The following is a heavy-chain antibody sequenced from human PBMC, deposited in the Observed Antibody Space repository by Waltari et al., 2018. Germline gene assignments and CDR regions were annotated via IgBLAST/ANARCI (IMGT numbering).Heavy chain of an antibody. CDR3: ARDLKAVAGPDV. CDR1: GYTFTGYY. CDR2: INPNSGGT. V-gene: IGHV1-2*02. J-gene: IGHJ6*02. Sequence: QVQLVQSGAEVKKPGASVTVSCKASGYTFTGYYMHWVRQAPGQGLEWMGGINPNSGGTNYAQKFQGRGTMTRDTSISTAYMELSRLRSDDTAVYYCARDLKAVAGPDVWGQGTTVTVSS. D-gene: IGHD6-19*01.